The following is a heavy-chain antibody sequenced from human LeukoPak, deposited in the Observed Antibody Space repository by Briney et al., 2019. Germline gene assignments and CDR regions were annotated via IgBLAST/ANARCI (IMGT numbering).Heavy chain of an antibody. J-gene: IGHJ5*02. CDR2: IYYSGTT. CDR1: GGSIRSGSYY. Sequence: PSETLSLTCTVSGGSIRSGSYYWSWIRQHPGKGLEWIGYIYYSGTTYYNPSLKNRLTISLDMSKNQFSLKLSSVTAADTAVYYCARREDYGDYRGFDPWGQGTLVTVSS. CDR3: ARREDYGDYRGFDP. D-gene: IGHD4-17*01. V-gene: IGHV4-31*03.